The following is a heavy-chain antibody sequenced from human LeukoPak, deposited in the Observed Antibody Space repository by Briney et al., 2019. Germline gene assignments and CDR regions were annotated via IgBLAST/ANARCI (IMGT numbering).Heavy chain of an antibody. CDR2: IKQDGSEK. J-gene: IGHJ4*02. Sequence: PGGSLRLSCAASGFTFSSYWMSWVRQAPGKGREWVANIKQDGSEKYYVDSVKGRFTISRDNAKNSLHLQMNSLRAEDTAVYYCARDIVVVVAATYYFDYWGQGTLVTVSS. D-gene: IGHD2-15*01. CDR1: GFTFSSYW. CDR3: ARDIVVVVAATYYFDY. V-gene: IGHV3-7*01.